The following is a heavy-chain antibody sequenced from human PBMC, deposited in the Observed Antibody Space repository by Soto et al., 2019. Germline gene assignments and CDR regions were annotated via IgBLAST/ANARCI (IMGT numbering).Heavy chain of an antibody. CDR3: ARAAKRSTGNRSDTTFDY. D-gene: IGHD6-25*01. J-gene: IGHJ4*02. V-gene: IGHV5-51*01. CDR1: GYSFTSYW. Sequence: GESLKISCKGSGYSFTSYWIGWVRQMPGKGLEWMGIIYPGDSDTRYSPSFQGQVTISADKSISTAYLQWSSLKASDTAMYYCARAAKRSTGNRSDTTFDYWGQGTLVTVSS. CDR2: IYPGDSDT.